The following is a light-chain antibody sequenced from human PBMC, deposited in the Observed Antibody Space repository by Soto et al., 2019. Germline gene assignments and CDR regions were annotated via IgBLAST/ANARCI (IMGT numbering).Light chain of an antibody. CDR1: QDILSW. CDR3: QQANTFPIT. V-gene: IGKV1-12*01. CDR2: ASS. J-gene: IGKJ3*01. Sequence: DIQMTQSPSSVSASVGYTVTITCRASQDILSWLAWYQQKPGEAPRLLIYASSNLQSGVPSRFSGSRSGTEFTLTISSLQHEDFATYYCQQANTFPITFGPGPRLDI.